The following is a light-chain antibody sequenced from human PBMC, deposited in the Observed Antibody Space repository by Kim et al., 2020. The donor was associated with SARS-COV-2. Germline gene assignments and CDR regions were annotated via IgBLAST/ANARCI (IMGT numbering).Light chain of an antibody. CDR1: SSDVGAYNY. J-gene: IGLJ1*01. CDR2: HVN. V-gene: IGLV2-11*01. CDR3: YSYAGSSTYV. Sequence: GQSLTIACPGTSSDVGAYNYVSWYQQHPGKAPKLMIYHVNERPSGVPDRFSGSKSGITASLTISGLQAEDEADYYCYSYAGSSTYVFGTGTQLTVL.